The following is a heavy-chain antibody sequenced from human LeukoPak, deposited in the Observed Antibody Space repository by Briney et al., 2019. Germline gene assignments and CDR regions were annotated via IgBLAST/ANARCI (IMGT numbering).Heavy chain of an antibody. V-gene: IGHV4-59*01. D-gene: IGHD3-3*01. CDR2: IYHSGST. J-gene: IGHJ4*02. CDR3: AGSWSGFYPYYFDF. CDR1: GGSISSYY. Sequence: PSETLSLTCTVSGGSISSYYWSWIRQPPGKGLEWIGYIYHSGSTSYNPSLKSRVSLAVDTSKDQFSLKLSSVTAADTAVYYCAGSWSGFYPYYFDFWGQGALVTVSS.